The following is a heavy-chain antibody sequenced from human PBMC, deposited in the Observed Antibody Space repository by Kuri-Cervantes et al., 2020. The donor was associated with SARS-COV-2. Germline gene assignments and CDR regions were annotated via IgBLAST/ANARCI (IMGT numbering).Heavy chain of an antibody. CDR2: ISYDGSNK. CDR3: ARHYGDYTLPLYYFDY. V-gene: IGHV3-30-3*01. D-gene: IGHD4-17*01. Sequence: GESLKISCAASGFTFSSYAMHWVRQAPGKGLEWVAVISYDGSNKYYADSVKGRFTISRDNSKNSLYLQMNSLRAEDTALYYCARHYGDYTLPLYYFDYWGQGTLVTVSS. J-gene: IGHJ4*02. CDR1: GFTFSSYA.